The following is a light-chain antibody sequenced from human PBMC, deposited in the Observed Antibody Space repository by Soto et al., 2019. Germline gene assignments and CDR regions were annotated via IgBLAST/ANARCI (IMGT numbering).Light chain of an antibody. J-gene: IGKJ1*01. V-gene: IGKV3-15*01. CDR3: QQYKNFWT. CDR2: GAS. Sequence: EIVMTQSPATLSVSPGDRATLSCRASQSVNSNLAWYQQKPGQAPRLVIYGASARATGIPARFSGSGSGTEFTLTSSSLPYEDFAVYYCQQYKNFWTFGQGTKVEIK. CDR1: QSVNSN.